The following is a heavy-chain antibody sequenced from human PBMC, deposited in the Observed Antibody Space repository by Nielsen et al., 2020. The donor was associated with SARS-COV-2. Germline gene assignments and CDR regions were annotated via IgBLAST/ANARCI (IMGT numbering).Heavy chain of an antibody. CDR3: AGALLELPDY. J-gene: IGHJ4*02. V-gene: IGHV3-33*08. CDR2: IWYDGSNK. CDR1: GFTFSSYS. Sequence: GGSLRLSCAASGFTFSSYSMNWVRQAPGKGLEWVAVIWYDGSNKYYADSVKGRFTISRDNSKNTLYLQMNSLRAEDTAVYYCAGALLELPDYWGQGTLVTVSS. D-gene: IGHD1-7*01.